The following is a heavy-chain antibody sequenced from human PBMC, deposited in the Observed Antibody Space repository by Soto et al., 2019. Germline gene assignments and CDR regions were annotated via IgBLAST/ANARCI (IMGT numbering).Heavy chain of an antibody. CDR2: ISGSGGST. CDR1: GFTFSSYA. Sequence: EVQLLESGGGLVQPGGSLRLSCAASGFTFSSYAMSWVRQAPGKGLEWVSAISGSGGSTYYADSVKGRFTISRDNSKYTLYLQMNSLRAEDTAVYYCAKENNSPAGSSGWFDYWGQGTLVTVSS. V-gene: IGHV3-23*01. J-gene: IGHJ4*02. D-gene: IGHD6-19*01. CDR3: AKENNSPAGSSGWFDY.